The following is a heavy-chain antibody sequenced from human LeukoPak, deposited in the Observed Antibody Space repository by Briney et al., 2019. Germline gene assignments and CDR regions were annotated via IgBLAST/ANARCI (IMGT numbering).Heavy chain of an antibody. Sequence: PSETLSLTCTVSGGSISSGGYYWRWIPQPQGKGLEWIGYIYHSGSTYCNPSRKSRVTISVDRSKNQFSLKLSSVTAADTAVYYCAREAPLDPTTVTTTTGWFDPWGQGTLVTVSS. D-gene: IGHD4-11*01. V-gene: IGHV4-30-2*01. CDR2: IYHSGST. CDR3: AREAPLDPTTVTTTTGWFDP. J-gene: IGHJ5*02. CDR1: GGSISSGGYY.